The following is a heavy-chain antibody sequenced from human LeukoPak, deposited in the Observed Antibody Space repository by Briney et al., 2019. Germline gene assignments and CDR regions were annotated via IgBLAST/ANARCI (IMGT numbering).Heavy chain of an antibody. Sequence: GGSLRLSCAASGFTFSSYWMSWVRQAPGKGLEWVANIKQDGSEKYYVDSVKGRFTISRDNAKNSPYLQMNSLRAEDTAVYYCARAEVWSGYPYYYYGMVVWGQGTTVTVSS. D-gene: IGHD3-3*01. J-gene: IGHJ6*02. CDR1: GFTFSSYW. V-gene: IGHV3-7*01. CDR2: IKQDGSEK. CDR3: ARAEVWSGYPYYYYGMVV.